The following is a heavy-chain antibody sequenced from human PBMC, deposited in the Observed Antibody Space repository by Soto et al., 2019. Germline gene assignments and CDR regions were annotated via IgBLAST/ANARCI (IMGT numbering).Heavy chain of an antibody. J-gene: IGHJ4*02. CDR3: AREGNLGRWIQPLDS. D-gene: IGHD2-2*03. CDR2: IHYNGNT. V-gene: IGHV4-59*01. Sequence: SEALSRTFSNSGFTISSYSWSRIRQPAGRRLEWIGNIHYNGNTKYSPSLKSRVTMSVDTSKNHFSLKLISVTTADTAVYFCAREGNLGRWIQPLDSWGQGTLVTVSS. CDR1: GFTISSYS.